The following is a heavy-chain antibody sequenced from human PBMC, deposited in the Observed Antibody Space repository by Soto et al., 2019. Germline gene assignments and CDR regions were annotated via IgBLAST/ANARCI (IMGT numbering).Heavy chain of an antibody. V-gene: IGHV3-33*01. CDR2: IWNDGSKK. CDR1: GFTFSGCA. Sequence: GGSLRLSCAASGFTFSGCAMHWVRQGPGKGLEWVALIWNDGSKKVYADSVKGRFTISRDNSENTLYMQLNGLRVEDTAVYYCARGNGPSNYLVDLWGRGTLVTVSS. J-gene: IGHJ5*02. D-gene: IGHD4-4*01. CDR3: ARGNGPSNYLVDL.